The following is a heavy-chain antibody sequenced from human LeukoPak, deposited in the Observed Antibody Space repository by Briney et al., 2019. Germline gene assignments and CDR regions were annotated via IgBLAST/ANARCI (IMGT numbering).Heavy chain of an antibody. D-gene: IGHD3-10*01. J-gene: IGHJ4*02. CDR3: ARDPKTYYYGSGYYFDY. CDR2: IYSGGST. CDR1: GFTVSSTY. V-gene: IGHV3-66*01. Sequence: GGSLRLSCAASGFTVSSTYMSWVRQAPGKGLEWVSVIYSGGSTYYADSVKGRFTISRDNSKNTLYLQMNSLRAEDTAVYYCARDPKTYYYGSGYYFDYWGQGTLVTVSS.